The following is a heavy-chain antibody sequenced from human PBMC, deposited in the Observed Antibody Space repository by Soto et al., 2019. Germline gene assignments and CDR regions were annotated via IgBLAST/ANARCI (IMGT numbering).Heavy chain of an antibody. J-gene: IGHJ4*02. CDR3: AKDTGGGDSSSWLNFDY. CDR2: IGGSGEST. D-gene: IGHD6-13*01. Sequence: GGSLRLSCAASGFTFSSYAMNWVRQAPGKGLEWVSTIGGSGESTYYADSVKGRFTISRDNSKNTLYLQMNSLRAEDTALYYCAKDTGGGDSSSWLNFDYWGQGT. CDR1: GFTFSSYA. V-gene: IGHV3-23*01.